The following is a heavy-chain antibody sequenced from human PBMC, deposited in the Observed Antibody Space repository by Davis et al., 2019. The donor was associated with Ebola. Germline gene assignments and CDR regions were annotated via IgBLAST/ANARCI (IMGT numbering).Heavy chain of an antibody. Sequence: PGGSLRLSCAASGFSFSTCGMRWVRQAPGKGLEWVAFIRYDGSDKYYADSVEGRFTVSRDNSKNTVDLQMNSQRVDDTAVYYCAKDEAGYMDIWGKGTTVTVSS. CDR3: AKDEAGYMDI. CDR1: GFSFSTCG. CDR2: IRYDGSDK. V-gene: IGHV3-30*02. J-gene: IGHJ6*03.